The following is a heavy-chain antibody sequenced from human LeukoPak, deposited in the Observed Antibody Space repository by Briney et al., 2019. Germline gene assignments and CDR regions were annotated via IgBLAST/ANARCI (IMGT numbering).Heavy chain of an antibody. V-gene: IGHV1-2*02. J-gene: IGHJ4*02. D-gene: IGHD6-19*01. Sequence: ASVKVSCKASGYTFTGYYMHWVRQAPGQGLEWMGWINPNSGGTNYAQKFQGRVTMTTDTSTSTAYMELRSLRSDDTAVYYCARFPGIIAVAVPDYWGQGTLVTVSS. CDR2: INPNSGGT. CDR3: ARFPGIIAVAVPDY. CDR1: GYTFTGYY.